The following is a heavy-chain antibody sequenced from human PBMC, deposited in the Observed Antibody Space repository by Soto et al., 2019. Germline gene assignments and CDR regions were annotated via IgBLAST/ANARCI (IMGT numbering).Heavy chain of an antibody. V-gene: IGHV4-4*07. D-gene: IGHD4-4*01. Sequence: SETLSLTCAVCGGSIRSYDVGGILQPAGKGLEWIGRIYTSGSTNYNPSLKSRVTMSVDTSKNQFSLKLSSVTAADTAVYYCARDGGVFAVTASLNWFDPWGQGTLVTVSS. CDR1: GGSIRSYD. CDR3: ARDGGVFAVTASLNWFDP. J-gene: IGHJ5*02. CDR2: IYTSGST.